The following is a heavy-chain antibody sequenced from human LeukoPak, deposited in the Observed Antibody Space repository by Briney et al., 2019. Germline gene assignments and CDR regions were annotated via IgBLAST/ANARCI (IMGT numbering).Heavy chain of an antibody. J-gene: IGHJ4*02. D-gene: IGHD3-10*02. V-gene: IGHV3-23*01. CDR2: ISGSGSNT. Sequence: QPGGSLRLSCAASGFFFSTCAMNWVRQAPGKGLEWVSAISGSGSNTYYADSVKGRFTISRDNSENTLYLQMNSLRAEDTALYYCAKDVRGYNRPFDYWGQGTLVTVSS. CDR3: AKDVRGYNRPFDY. CDR1: GFFFSTCA.